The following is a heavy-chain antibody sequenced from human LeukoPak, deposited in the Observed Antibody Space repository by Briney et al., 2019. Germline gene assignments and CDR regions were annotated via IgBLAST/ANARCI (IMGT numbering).Heavy chain of an antibody. Sequence: PGGSLRLSCAASGFTFDDYGMSWVRQAPGKGLEWVSGINWNGGSTGYADSVKGRFTISRDNAKNSLYLQMNSLRAEDTALYYCARDGSRTQLFYYYYYYMDVWGKGTTVTVSS. CDR3: ARDGSRTQLFYYYYYYMDV. CDR1: GFTFDDYG. CDR2: INWNGGST. D-gene: IGHD1-26*01. V-gene: IGHV3-20*04. J-gene: IGHJ6*03.